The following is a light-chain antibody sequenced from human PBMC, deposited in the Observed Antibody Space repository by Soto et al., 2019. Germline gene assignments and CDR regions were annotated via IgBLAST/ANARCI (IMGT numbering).Light chain of an antibody. V-gene: IGLV2-11*01. J-gene: IGLJ1*01. Sequence: QSVLTQPRSVSGSPVQSVTLSCTGTSSDVGGYNYVSWYQQHPGKAPKLMIYDVSKRPSGVPDRFSGSKSANTASLTISGLQAEDEADYNCCSYAGSYTFVFGTGTKVTVL. CDR2: DVS. CDR3: CSYAGSYTFV. CDR1: SSDVGGYNY.